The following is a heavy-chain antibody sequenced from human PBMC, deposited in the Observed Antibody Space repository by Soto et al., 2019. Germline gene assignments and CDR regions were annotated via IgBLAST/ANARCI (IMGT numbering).Heavy chain of an antibody. Sequence: EVQLLGSGGGLVQPGGSLRLSCAASGFTFSSLATSWVRQAPGKGLEWVSTISGSGASTYYPDSVKGRFTISRDNSKNTLSLQMGRLRADDTAVYYCATQGGGDNFDYWGQGTLVTVSS. J-gene: IGHJ4*02. CDR2: ISGSGAST. V-gene: IGHV3-23*01. CDR1: GFTFSSLA. CDR3: ATQGGGDNFDY. D-gene: IGHD2-21*02.